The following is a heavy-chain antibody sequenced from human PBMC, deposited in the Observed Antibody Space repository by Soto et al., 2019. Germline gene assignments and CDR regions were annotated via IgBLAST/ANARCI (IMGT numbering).Heavy chain of an antibody. Sequence: SETLSLTCAVSGGSISSSNWWSWVRQPPGKGLEWIGEIYHSGSTNYNPSLKSRVTISVDKSKNQFSLKLSSVTAADTAVYYCATTTLAATKSAFDIWGQGTMVTVSS. CDR2: IYHSGST. CDR3: ATTTLAATKSAFDI. J-gene: IGHJ3*02. CDR1: GGSISSSNW. V-gene: IGHV4-4*02. D-gene: IGHD1-26*01.